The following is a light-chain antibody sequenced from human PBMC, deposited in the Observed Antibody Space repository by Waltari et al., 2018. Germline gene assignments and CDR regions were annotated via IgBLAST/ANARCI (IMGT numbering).Light chain of an antibody. CDR2: DAS. CDR3: QKYVRLPAT. V-gene: IGKV3-20*01. CDR1: QSVSRS. J-gene: IGKJ1*01. Sequence: DIVLTQYPCTLSMSPGEGATLSCRASQSVSRSLAWYQQKPGQAPRLLIYDASTRATSIPDRFSGSGSGTDFSLTLSRLEPENFAVYYCQKYVRLPATFGHGTTVEIK.